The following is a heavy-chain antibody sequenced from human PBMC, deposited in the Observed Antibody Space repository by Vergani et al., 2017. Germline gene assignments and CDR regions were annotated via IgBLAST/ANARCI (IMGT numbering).Heavy chain of an antibody. Sequence: QLQLQESGSGLVKPSQTLSLTCAVSGGSISSGGYSWSWIRQPPGKGLEWIGYIYHSGSTYYNPSLKSRVTISVDRSKNQFSLKLSAVTAADTAVYYCARGGVRIYDFWSDPFDYWGQGTLVTVSS. V-gene: IGHV4-30-2*01. J-gene: IGHJ4*02. CDR1: GGSISSGGYS. CDR2: IYHSGST. CDR3: ARGGVRIYDFWSDPFDY. D-gene: IGHD3-3*01.